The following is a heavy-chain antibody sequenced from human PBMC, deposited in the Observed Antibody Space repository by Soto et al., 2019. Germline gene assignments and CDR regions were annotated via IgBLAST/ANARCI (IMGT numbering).Heavy chain of an antibody. Sequence: GSVGKGRFSWIWNQKTPGMGLEWLGNVHFSGTTIYNPSLKGRATMSVDMSKSRVFLKLTSVTAADTAVYFCARYCSNADCHHLFYFAYWGRGTQVTVSS. CDR3: ARYCSNADCHHLFYFAY. D-gene: IGHD2-8*01. CDR2: VHFSGTT. CDR1: GSVGKGRFS. V-gene: IGHV4-61*03. J-gene: IGHJ4*02.